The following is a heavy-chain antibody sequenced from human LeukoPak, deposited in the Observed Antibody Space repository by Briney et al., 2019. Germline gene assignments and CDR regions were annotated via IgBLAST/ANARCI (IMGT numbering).Heavy chain of an antibody. CDR1: TFSFSIYT. D-gene: IGHD4-17*01. CDR3: AKDLFGDYGYYFDY. V-gene: IGHV3-21*01. J-gene: IGHJ4*02. CDR2: ISSSSSYI. Sequence: PGGSLRLSCTDSTFSFSIYTINWVRQAPGRGLEWVSSISSSSSYIYYADSVKGRFTISRDNTSNSVYLHLNSLRAEDTAVYYCAKDLFGDYGYYFDYWGQGTLVTVSS.